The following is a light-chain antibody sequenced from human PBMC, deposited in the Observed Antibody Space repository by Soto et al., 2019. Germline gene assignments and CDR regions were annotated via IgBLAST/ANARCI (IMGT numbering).Light chain of an antibody. CDR1: SSDVGVYNF. Sequence: QSVLTQPRSVSGSPGQSVTISCTGTSSDVGVYNFVSWYQQHPGKAPKVMIFDVSKRPSGVPDRFSGSKSGNTASLTISGLQAEDEADYYCCSYAGTYTHVFGTGTKVTVL. CDR3: CSYAGTYTHV. CDR2: DVS. V-gene: IGLV2-11*01. J-gene: IGLJ1*01.